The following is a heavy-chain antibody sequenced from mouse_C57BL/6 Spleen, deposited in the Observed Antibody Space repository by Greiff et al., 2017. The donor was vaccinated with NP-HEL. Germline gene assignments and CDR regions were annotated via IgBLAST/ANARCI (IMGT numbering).Heavy chain of an antibody. D-gene: IGHD1-1*01. Sequence: VQLQQSGPELVKPGASVKMSCKASGYTFTDYNMHWVKQSHGKSLEWIGYINPNNGGTSYNQKFKGKATLTVHKSSSTAYMELRSLTSEESAVYYCVRVFITTVVAAYYFDYWGQGTTLTVSS. J-gene: IGHJ2*01. CDR2: INPNNGGT. CDR1: GYTFTDYN. V-gene: IGHV1-22*01. CDR3: VRVFITTVVAAYYFDY.